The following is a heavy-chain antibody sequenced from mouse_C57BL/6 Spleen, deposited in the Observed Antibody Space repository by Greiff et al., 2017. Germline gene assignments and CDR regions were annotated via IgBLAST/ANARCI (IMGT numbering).Heavy chain of an antibody. CDR1: GFTFSSYA. Sequence: EVKLQESGGGLVKPGGSLKLSCAASGFTFSSYAMSWVRQTPEKRLEWVATISDGGSYTYYPDNVKGRFTISRDNAKNNLYLQMSHLKSEDTAMYYCARDTYYRSMDYWGQGTSVTVSS. CDR3: ARDTYYRSMDY. D-gene: IGHD2-14*01. CDR2: ISDGGSYT. J-gene: IGHJ4*01. V-gene: IGHV5-4*01.